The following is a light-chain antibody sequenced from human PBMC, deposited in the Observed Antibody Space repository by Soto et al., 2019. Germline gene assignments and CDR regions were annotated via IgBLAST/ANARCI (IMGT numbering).Light chain of an antibody. J-gene: IGKJ5*01. V-gene: IGKV3-20*01. CDR1: QSVSSNY. CDR3: QQYDSLPIT. Sequence: EIVLTQSPNALSLSPGERATLSCRASQSVSSNYLAWFQQKAGQAPRLLIYGASGRATGIPDRFSGSGSGTDFTLTISRLEPEDFAVYYCQQYDSLPITFGQGTRLEMK. CDR2: GAS.